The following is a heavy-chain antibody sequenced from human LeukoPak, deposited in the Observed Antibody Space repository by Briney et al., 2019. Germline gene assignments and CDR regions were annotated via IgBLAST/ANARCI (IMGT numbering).Heavy chain of an antibody. CDR2: IIPILGIA. CDR3: ARVKDYYALRD. Sequence: GASVKVSCKASGGTFSSYTISWVRQAPGQGLEWMGRIIPILGIANYAQKFQGRVTITADKSTSTAYMELSSLRSEDTTVYYCARVKDYYALRDWGQGTLVTVSS. V-gene: IGHV1-69*02. J-gene: IGHJ4*02. CDR1: GGTFSSYT. D-gene: IGHD3-22*01.